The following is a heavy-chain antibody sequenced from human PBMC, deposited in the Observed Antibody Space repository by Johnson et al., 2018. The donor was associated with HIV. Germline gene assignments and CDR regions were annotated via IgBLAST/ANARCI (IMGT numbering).Heavy chain of an antibody. Sequence: MLLVESGGGVVRPGGSLRLSCAASGFTFDDYGMSWVRQAPGKGLKWVSGINWNGGSTGYADSVKGRFTISRDNAKNSLYLQMNSLRAEDTALYYCARALVVITDGHAFDIWGQGTMGTVSS. V-gene: IGHV3-20*04. J-gene: IGHJ3*02. CDR2: INWNGGST. D-gene: IGHD3-22*01. CDR1: GFTFDDYG. CDR3: ARALVVITDGHAFDI.